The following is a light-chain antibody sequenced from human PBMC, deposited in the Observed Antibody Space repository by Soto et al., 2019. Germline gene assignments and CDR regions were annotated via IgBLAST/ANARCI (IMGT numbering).Light chain of an antibody. Sequence: EIVLTQSPATRSLSPGERATLSCRASQSVGSYLAWYQQKPGQAPRLLIYDASNRATGIPARFSGSGSGTDFTLTISSLEPEDFAVYYCQQRSNWPRTFGQGTKVEIK. CDR3: QQRSNWPRT. V-gene: IGKV3-11*01. J-gene: IGKJ1*01. CDR2: DAS. CDR1: QSVGSY.